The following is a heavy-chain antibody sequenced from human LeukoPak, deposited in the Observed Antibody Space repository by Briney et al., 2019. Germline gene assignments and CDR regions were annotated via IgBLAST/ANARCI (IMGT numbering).Heavy chain of an antibody. V-gene: IGHV3-21*01. CDR3: ARGGRAAADTDY. Sequence: GGSLRLSCAASGFTFSSYSMNWVRQAPGKGLEWVSSISSSSSYIYYADSVKGRFTISRDNAKNSLYLQMNGLRAEDTAVYYCARGGRAAADTDYWGQGTLVTVSS. CDR2: ISSSSSYI. J-gene: IGHJ4*02. D-gene: IGHD6-13*01. CDR1: GFTFSSYS.